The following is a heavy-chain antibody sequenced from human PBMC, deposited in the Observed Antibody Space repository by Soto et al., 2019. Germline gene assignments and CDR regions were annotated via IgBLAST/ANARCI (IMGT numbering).Heavy chain of an antibody. J-gene: IGHJ6*02. CDR2: ISGSGGST. CDR1: GFTFSSYA. D-gene: IGHD3-3*01. V-gene: IGHV3-23*01. CDR3: AKGYDFWSGSNYGMDV. Sequence: GGSLRLSCAASGFTFSSYAMSWVRQAPGKGLEWVSAISGSGGSTYYADSVKGRFTISRDNSKNTLYLQMNSLRAEDTAVYYCAKGYDFWSGSNYGMDVWGQGTTVTVSS.